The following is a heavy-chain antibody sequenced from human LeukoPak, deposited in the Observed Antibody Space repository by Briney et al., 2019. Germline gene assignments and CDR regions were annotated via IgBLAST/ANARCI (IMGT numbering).Heavy chain of an antibody. V-gene: IGHV1-18*01. D-gene: IGHD2-21*01. J-gene: IGHJ5*02. CDR1: GYVFTTYG. CDR2: ISTNKGNT. CDR3: VRDIQWRFDP. Sequence: ASVKVSCKASGYVFTTYGISWVRQAPGQGLEWMGWISTNKGNTNYAQRLQGRVTMTADTSTSTAYMELRSLRSDDTAIYYCVRDIQWRFDPWGQGTLVTVSS.